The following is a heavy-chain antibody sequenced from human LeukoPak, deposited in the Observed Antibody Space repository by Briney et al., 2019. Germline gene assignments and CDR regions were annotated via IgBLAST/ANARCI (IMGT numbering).Heavy chain of an antibody. Sequence: EASVKVSCKASGGTFSSYAISWVRQAPGQGLEWMGWINAGNGNTKYSQKFQGRVTITRDTSASTAYMELSSLRSEDTAVYYCARTPPPFYGSGSYYYWGQGTLVTVSS. CDR1: GGTFSSYA. CDR2: INAGNGNT. D-gene: IGHD3-10*01. J-gene: IGHJ4*02. CDR3: ARTPPPFYGSGSYYY. V-gene: IGHV1-3*01.